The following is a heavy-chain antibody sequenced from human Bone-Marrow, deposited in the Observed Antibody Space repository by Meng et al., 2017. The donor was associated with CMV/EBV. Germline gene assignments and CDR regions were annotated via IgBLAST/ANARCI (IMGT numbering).Heavy chain of an antibody. CDR1: GGPISSYY. D-gene: IGHD4-17*01. CDR2: IYTSGST. J-gene: IGHJ4*02. CDR3: ASELGGGDYAY. Sequence: GQLQESGPGLLTPSVTLALSCTVSGGPISSYYLSWIRQPAGKGLEWIGRIYTSGSTNYNPSLKSRVTMSVDTSKNQFSLKLSSVTAADTAVYYCASELGGGDYAYWGQGTLVTVSS. V-gene: IGHV4-4*07.